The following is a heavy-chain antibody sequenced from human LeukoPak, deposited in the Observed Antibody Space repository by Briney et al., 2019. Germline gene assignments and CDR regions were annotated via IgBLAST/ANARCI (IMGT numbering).Heavy chain of an antibody. CDR1: GYTLTELS. CDR2: FDPEDGET. Sequence: ASVKVSCKVSGYTLTELSMHWVRQAPGQGLEWMGGFDPEDGETIYAQKFQGRVTMTEDTSTDTAYMELNSLRSGDTAVYYCARVEGGGSSSWYDFDYWGQGTPVTVSS. V-gene: IGHV1-24*01. CDR3: ARVEGGGSSSWYDFDY. J-gene: IGHJ4*02. D-gene: IGHD6-13*01.